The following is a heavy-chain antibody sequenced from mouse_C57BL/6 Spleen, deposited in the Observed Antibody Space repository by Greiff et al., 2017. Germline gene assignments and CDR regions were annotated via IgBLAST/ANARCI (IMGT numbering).Heavy chain of an antibody. Sequence: EVQLQQSGPELVKPGDSVKISCKASGYSFTGYFMNWVMQSHGKSLEWIGRINPYNGDTFYNQKFKGKATLTVDKSSSTAYMELRSLTSEDSAVYYCARPVTTVVEGFAYWGQGTLVTVSA. V-gene: IGHV1-20*01. CDR2: INPYNGDT. CDR1: GYSFTGYF. D-gene: IGHD1-1*01. J-gene: IGHJ3*01. CDR3: ARPVTTVVEGFAY.